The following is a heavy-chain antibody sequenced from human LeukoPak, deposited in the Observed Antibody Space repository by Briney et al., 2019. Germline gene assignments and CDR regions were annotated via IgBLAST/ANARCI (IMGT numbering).Heavy chain of an antibody. CDR1: GFTFGDYA. Sequence: GGSLRLSCTASGFTFGDYAMSWIRQAPGKGLEWLGFIRSKASGETADYAASVKGRFTISRDDSKAIAYLQMNSLKTEDTAVYHCTRDRGAYNLYDYWGQGTLVTVSS. D-gene: IGHD1-1*01. CDR2: IRSKASGETA. J-gene: IGHJ4*02. V-gene: IGHV3-49*03. CDR3: TRDRGAYNLYDY.